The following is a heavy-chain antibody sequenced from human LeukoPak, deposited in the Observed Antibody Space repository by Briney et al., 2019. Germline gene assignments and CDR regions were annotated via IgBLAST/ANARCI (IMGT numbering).Heavy chain of an antibody. CDR1: GFTFRTYA. CDR3: ARDRYDSSGYYYGILDY. Sequence: PSGGSLRLSCAASGFTFRTYAMSWVRQAPGKGLEWVSVIYSGGSTYYADSVKGRFTISRDNSKNTLYLQMNSLRAEDTAVYYCARDRYDSSGYYYGILDYWGQGTLVTVSS. CDR2: IYSGGST. J-gene: IGHJ4*02. D-gene: IGHD3-22*01. V-gene: IGHV3-53*01.